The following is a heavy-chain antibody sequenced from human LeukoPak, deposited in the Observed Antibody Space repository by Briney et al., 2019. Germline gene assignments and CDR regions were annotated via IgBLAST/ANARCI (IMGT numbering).Heavy chain of an antibody. Sequence: GGSLRLSCAASGFTFSSYAMSWVRQAPGKGLEWVSAISDSGDSTYYADSVMGRFTISRDNSKSTLYLQMNSLRAEDTAVYYCAKDGLIIVGATGWFDPWGQGALVTVSS. D-gene: IGHD1-26*01. J-gene: IGHJ5*02. CDR2: ISDSGDST. V-gene: IGHV3-23*01. CDR3: AKDGLIIVGATGWFDP. CDR1: GFTFSSYA.